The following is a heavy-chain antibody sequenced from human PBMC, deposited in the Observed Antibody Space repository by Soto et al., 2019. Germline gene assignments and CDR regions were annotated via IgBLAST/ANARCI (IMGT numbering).Heavy chain of an antibody. V-gene: IGHV2-5*02. Sequence: QTTLKESGPTLVRPTQTLTLTCTFSGFSLSSRGVGVGWIRQPPGKALEWLALIYGDDNPQYSQSLESRLTVIKDTSREQVVRTMTNMDPVVTATYFCAHYCDSSGKWGFDYWGQGTLVTVSS. CDR3: AHYCDSSGKWGFDY. CDR2: IYGDDNP. J-gene: IGHJ4*02. D-gene: IGHD3-22*01. CDR1: GFSLSSRGVG.